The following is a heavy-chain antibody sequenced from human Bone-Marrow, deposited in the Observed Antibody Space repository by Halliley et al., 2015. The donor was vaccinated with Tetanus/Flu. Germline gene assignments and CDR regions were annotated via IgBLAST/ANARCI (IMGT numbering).Heavy chain of an antibody. V-gene: IGHV3-74*01. Sequence: KGLEWVARIGGEGSSPSYADSVKGRFTISRDTAKNMVYLEMSSLRAEDTGVYYCARVERWLDPWGQGTLVTVSS. J-gene: IGHJ5*02. CDR2: IGGEGSSP. CDR3: ARVERWLDP.